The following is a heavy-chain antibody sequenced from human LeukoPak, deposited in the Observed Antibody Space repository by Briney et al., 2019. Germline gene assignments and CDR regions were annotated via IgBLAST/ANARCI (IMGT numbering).Heavy chain of an antibody. CDR1: GGSISSYY. V-gene: IGHV4-59*01. D-gene: IGHD5-12*01. Sequence: PSETLSLTCTVYGGSISSYYWSWIRQPPGKGLEWIGYIYYSGSTNYNPSLKSRVTISVDTSKNQFSLKLSSVTAADTAVYYCARDRGYSGYEDDAFDIWGQGTMVTVSS. CDR3: ARDRGYSGYEDDAFDI. J-gene: IGHJ3*02. CDR2: IYYSGST.